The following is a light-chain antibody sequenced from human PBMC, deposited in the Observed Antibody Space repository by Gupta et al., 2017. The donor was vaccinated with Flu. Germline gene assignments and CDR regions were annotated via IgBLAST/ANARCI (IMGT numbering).Light chain of an antibody. CDR3: AAEDDSWNCWV. J-gene: IGLJ3*02. CDR1: SSKVGSNN. CDR2: CNS. V-gene: IGLV1-44*01. Sequence: RATISCSGISSKVGSNNVNWYHQLPGTAPNLLIYCNSRRRSGVPDRFSGSKSGTTASIAISGLQAEDEADYYCAAEDDSWNCWVFGGGTKLTVL.